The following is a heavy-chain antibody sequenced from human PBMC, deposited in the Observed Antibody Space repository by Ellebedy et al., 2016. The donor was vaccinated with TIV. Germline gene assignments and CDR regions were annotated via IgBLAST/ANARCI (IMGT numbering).Heavy chain of an antibody. J-gene: IGHJ5*02. V-gene: IGHV4-61*02. Sequence: SETLSLTXTVSGGSISSGSYYWSWVRQPAGKGLEWIGRISSGGTSYNPSLRSRVTMSVDTSKNQFPLRLTSVMAADAAVYYCARGHNWFDLWGQGTLVIVSS. CDR2: ISSGGT. CDR3: ARGHNWFDL. CDR1: GGSISSGSYY.